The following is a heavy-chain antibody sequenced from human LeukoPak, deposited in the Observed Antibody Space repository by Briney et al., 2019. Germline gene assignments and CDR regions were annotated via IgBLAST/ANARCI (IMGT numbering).Heavy chain of an antibody. CDR3: ARAGYRGYDFDY. D-gene: IGHD5-12*01. CDR2: IYYSGST. CDR1: GGSISSYY. Sequence: SETLSLTCTVSGGSISSYYWSWIRQPPGKGLEWIGYIYYSGSTNYNPSLKSRVTISVDTSKNQFSLKLSSVTAADSAVYYCARAGYRGYDFDYWGQGTLVTVSS. J-gene: IGHJ4*02. V-gene: IGHV4-59*01.